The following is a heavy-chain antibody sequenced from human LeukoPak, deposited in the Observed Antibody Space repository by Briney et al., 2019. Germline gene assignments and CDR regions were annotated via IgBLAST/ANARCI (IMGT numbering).Heavy chain of an antibody. Sequence: ASVKVSCKASGGTFSSYAISWVRQAPGQGLGWMGGIILTFGTANYAQKFQGRVTITADESTSTAYMELSSLRSEDTAVYYCARDSPPPKIYSNYDIYYGMDVWGQGTTVTVSS. CDR3: ARDSPPPKIYSNYDIYYGMDV. J-gene: IGHJ6*02. CDR1: GGTFSSYA. CDR2: IILTFGTA. V-gene: IGHV1-69*01. D-gene: IGHD4-11*01.